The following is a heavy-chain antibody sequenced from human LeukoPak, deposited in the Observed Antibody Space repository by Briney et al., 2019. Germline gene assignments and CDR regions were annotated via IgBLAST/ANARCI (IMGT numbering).Heavy chain of an antibody. CDR1: GFTFSSYA. V-gene: IGHV3-30-3*01. CDR2: ISYDESNK. J-gene: IGHJ6*02. CDR3: ARKDDYDILTGYYLAYYYYGMDV. Sequence: GRSLRLSCAAFGFTFSSYAMHWVRQAPGKGLEWVAVISYDESNKYYADSVKGRFTISRDNSKNTLYLQMNSLRAEDTAVYYCARKDDYDILTGYYLAYYYYGMDVWGQGTTVTVSS. D-gene: IGHD3-9*01.